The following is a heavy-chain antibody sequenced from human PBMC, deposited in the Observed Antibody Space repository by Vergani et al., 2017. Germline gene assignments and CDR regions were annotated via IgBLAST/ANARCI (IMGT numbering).Heavy chain of an antibody. Sequence: EVQLVESGGGLVQPGGTLRLSCVASGFTSSSYWMSWVRQAPGKGLEWVANIKQDGIGKYYVDSVKGRFTTSRHNAKNTLYLQMNSLRAEDTAVYYCARGLKAAAGTYWIDGWGQGTLVTVSS. D-gene: IGHD6-13*01. J-gene: IGHJ5*01. V-gene: IGHV3-7*01. CDR2: IKQDGIGK. CDR3: ARGLKAAAGTYWIDG. CDR1: GFTSSSYW.